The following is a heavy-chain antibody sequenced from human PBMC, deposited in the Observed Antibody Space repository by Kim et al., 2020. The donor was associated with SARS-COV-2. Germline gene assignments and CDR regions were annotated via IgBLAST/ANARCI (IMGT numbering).Heavy chain of an antibody. J-gene: IGHJ4*02. Sequence: VKTWYDPSLKSRVTLSIDKSNNQFFLRLTSVTAADTAVYFCVKVDEEFDNWGQGTLVTVSS. V-gene: IGHV4-39*07. CDR3: VKVDEEFDN. CDR2: VKT.